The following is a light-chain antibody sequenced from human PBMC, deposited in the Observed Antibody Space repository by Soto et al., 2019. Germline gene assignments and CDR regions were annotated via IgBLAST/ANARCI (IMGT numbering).Light chain of an antibody. CDR2: DVS. CDR3: CSYAGSYPYV. J-gene: IGLJ1*01. V-gene: IGLV2-11*01. Sequence: QSALTQPRAVSWSPGQSVTISCTGTSSDVGGYNYVSWYQQHPGKAPKLMIYDVSKRPSGVPDRFSGSKSGNTASLTISGLQAEDEADYYCCSYAGSYPYVFGTGTKVTVL. CDR1: SSDVGGYNY.